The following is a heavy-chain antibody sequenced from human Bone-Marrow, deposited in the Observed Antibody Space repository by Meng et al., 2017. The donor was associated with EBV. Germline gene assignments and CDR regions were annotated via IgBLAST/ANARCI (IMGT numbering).Heavy chain of an antibody. Sequence: HLRRWGPVLLKPSEALSLPCAVYGGSFSGYYWSWIRQPPGKGLEWIGEINHSGSSNYNPSLKSRVTISVDTSKNQFSLNLSSVTAADTSVYYCARGKSRDYIWGSYRIFDYWGQGTLVTVSS. J-gene: IGHJ4*02. D-gene: IGHD3-16*02. CDR2: INHSGSS. CDR1: GGSFSGYY. CDR3: ARGKSRDYIWGSYRIFDY. V-gene: IGHV4-34*01.